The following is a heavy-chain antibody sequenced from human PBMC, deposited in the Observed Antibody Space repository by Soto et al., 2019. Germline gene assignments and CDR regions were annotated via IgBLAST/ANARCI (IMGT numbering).Heavy chain of an antibody. Sequence: GESLKISCKGSGYSFTSYWIGWVRQMPGKGLEWMGIIYPGDSDTRYSPSFQGQVTISADKSISTAYLQWSSLKASDTAMYYCARREWEISSTIHYGMDVWGQGTKVTVYS. CDR1: GYSFTSYW. CDR2: IYPGDSDT. CDR3: ARREWEISSTIHYGMDV. D-gene: IGHD1-26*01. V-gene: IGHV5-51*01. J-gene: IGHJ6*02.